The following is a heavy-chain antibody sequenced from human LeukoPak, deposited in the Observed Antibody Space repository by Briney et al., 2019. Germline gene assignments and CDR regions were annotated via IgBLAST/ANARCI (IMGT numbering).Heavy chain of an antibody. V-gene: IGHV4-59*01. CDR3: ARAEPDYTFDY. CDR1: SDSIRGYY. J-gene: IGHJ4*02. CDR2: ISNTGGT. D-gene: IGHD4-11*01. Sequence: SETLSLTCTVSSDSIRGYYWSWFRQPPGKGLEWIAYISNTGGTKSNPSLKSRVTMSEDTSKNQFSLKLRSVTAADTAVYYCARAEPDYTFDYWGQRTLVTVSS.